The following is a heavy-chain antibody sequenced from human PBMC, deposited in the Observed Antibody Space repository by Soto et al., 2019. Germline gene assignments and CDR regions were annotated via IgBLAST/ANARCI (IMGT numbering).Heavy chain of an antibody. Sequence: QVTLKESGPVLVKPTETLTLTCTVSGFSLSKARMGVSWIRQPPGKALEWLAHIFWNDERSYNTSLKSRLTISRDTSQSQVVLTMTNVDPVDTGTYFCARAMRAEVPIYYFDSWGQGTLVTVSS. V-gene: IGHV2-26*01. CDR3: ARAMRAEVPIYYFDS. CDR1: GFSLSKARMG. CDR2: IFWNDER. J-gene: IGHJ4*02.